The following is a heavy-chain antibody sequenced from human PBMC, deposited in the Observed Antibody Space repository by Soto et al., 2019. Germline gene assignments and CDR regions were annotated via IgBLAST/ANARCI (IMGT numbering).Heavy chain of an antibody. D-gene: IGHD6-6*01. V-gene: IGHV4-59*08. CDR1: GGSISSYY. CDR3: ASSCLKFEECGSASHSFDY. Sequence: QVHLQESGPGLVKPSETLSLTCTVSGGSISSYYWSWIRQPPGKDLEWIGYISDSGTTNYNPSLTSRVSLSVDTSKNHISMKLTAVTAADTALYFCASSCLKFEECGSASHSFDYWGQGTLATISS. J-gene: IGHJ4*02. CDR2: ISDSGTT.